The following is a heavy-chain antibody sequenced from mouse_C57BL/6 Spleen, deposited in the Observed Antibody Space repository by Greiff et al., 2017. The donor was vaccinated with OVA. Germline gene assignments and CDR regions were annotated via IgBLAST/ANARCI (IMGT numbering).Heavy chain of an antibody. J-gene: IGHJ2*01. Sequence: DVHLVESGGGLVKPGGSLKLSCAASGFTFSSYAMSWVRQTPEKRLEWVATISDGGSYTYYPDNVKGRFTISRDHAKNTLYLQLSHLKSEDTAMYYCARDRNYYGSSLSYYFDYWGQGTTLTVSS. CDR2: ISDGGSYT. CDR1: GFTFSSYA. D-gene: IGHD1-1*01. CDR3: ARDRNYYGSSLSYYFDY. V-gene: IGHV5-4*01.